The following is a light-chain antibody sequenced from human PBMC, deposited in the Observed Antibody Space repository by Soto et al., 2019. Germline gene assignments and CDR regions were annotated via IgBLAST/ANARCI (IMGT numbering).Light chain of an antibody. J-gene: IGKJ3*01. Sequence: EIVLTQSPGTLSLSPGERATLSCRASQSVSSTYLAWYQQKPGQAPRLLIYGASSRATGIPDRFSGSGSGTHFTLTISRLEPEDFAVYFCQQYGDSFTFGPGTKVDIK. V-gene: IGKV3-20*01. CDR1: QSVSSTY. CDR3: QQYGDSFT. CDR2: GAS.